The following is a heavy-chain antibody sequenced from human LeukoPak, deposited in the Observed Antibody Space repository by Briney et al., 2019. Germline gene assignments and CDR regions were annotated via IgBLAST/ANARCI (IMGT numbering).Heavy chain of an antibody. CDR2: ISHSGGST. D-gene: IGHD1-26*01. CDR1: GFTFSSYA. J-gene: IGHJ5*02. V-gene: IGHV3-23*01. Sequence: GGSLRLSSAASGFTFSSYAMNWVRQAPGKGLEWVSTISHSGGSTYYADSVKGRLTISRDNSKNTLYLQMSSLRAEDTAVDYCAKPIVATNLDWFDPWGQGTLVTVSS. CDR3: AKPIVATNLDWFDP.